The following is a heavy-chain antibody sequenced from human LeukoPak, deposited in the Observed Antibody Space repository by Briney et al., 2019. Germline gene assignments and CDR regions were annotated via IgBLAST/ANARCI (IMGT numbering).Heavy chain of an antibody. CDR3: ARDGAWELPPGYFDY. V-gene: IGHV3-53*01. CDR2: IYSGGST. J-gene: IGHJ4*02. D-gene: IGHD1-26*01. Sequence: GGSLRLSCAASGFTVSSNYMSWVRQAPGKGLEWVSVIYSGGSTYYADSVKGRFTISRDNAKNSLYLQMNSLRAEDAAVYYCARDGAWELPPGYFDYWGQGTLVTVSS. CDR1: GFTVSSNY.